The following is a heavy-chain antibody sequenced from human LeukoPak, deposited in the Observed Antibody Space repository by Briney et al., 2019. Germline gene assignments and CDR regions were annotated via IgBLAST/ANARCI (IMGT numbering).Heavy chain of an antibody. J-gene: IGHJ4*02. CDR2: IDPSGGST. CDR1: GYTFTSYY. D-gene: IGHD6-19*01. Sequence: ASVKVSCKASGYTFTSYYMHWVRQAPGQGLEWMGIIDPSGGSTSYAQKFQGRVTMTRDTSTSTVYMELSSLRSEDTAVYYCAREFEGSSGWSGFDYWGQGTLVTVSS. V-gene: IGHV1-46*01. CDR3: AREFEGSSGWSGFDY.